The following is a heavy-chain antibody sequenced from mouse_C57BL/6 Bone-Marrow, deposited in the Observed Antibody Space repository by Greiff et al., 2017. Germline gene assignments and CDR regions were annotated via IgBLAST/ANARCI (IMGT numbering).Heavy chain of an antibody. Sequence: VQLKESGPELVKPGASVKMSCKASGYTFTDYYMHWVKQKPGKGLEWIGEIYPGSGNTYYNEKFKGKATLTADTSSSTAYMQLSSLTSEDSAVYFCANYYANYYAMDYWGQGTSVTVSS. CDR1: YTFTDYYM. D-gene: IGHD2-1*01. V-gene: IGHV1-83*01. CDR2: YPGSGNTY. J-gene: IGHJ4*01. CDR3: NYYANYYAMDY.